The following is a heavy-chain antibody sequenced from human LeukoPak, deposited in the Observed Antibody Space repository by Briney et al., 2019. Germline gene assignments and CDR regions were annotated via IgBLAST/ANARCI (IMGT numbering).Heavy chain of an antibody. D-gene: IGHD3-10*01. V-gene: IGHV4-59*01. J-gene: IGHJ3*02. CDR3: ARVGFGQLGGAFES. CDR2: IYYSIIT. CDR1: GAFISSAY. Sequence: PSETMSLTSTVAGAFISSAYWRWIRPPPEKVLGWVRDIYYSIITNYNSSQKSRVTISVDTSKNQFSLKLSSVTVADAAVYYCARVGFGQLGGAFESWGQGIMVTFAS.